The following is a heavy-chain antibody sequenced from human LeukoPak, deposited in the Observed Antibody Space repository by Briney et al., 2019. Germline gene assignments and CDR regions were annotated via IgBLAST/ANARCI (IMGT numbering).Heavy chain of an antibody. V-gene: IGHV3-23*01. D-gene: IGHD6-13*01. J-gene: IGHJ4*02. CDR1: GFTFSSYA. CDR2: ISGSGGST. Sequence: GGSLRLSCAASGFTFSSYAMSWVRQAPGKGLEWVSAISGSGGSTYYADSVKGRFTISRDNSKNTLYLQMNSLRAEDTAVYYCARGRKSSSWYGYYFDYWGQGTLVTVSS. CDR3: ARGRKSSSWYGYYFDY.